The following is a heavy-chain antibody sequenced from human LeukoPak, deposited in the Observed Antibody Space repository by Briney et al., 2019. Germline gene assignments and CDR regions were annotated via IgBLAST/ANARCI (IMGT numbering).Heavy chain of an antibody. V-gene: IGHV1-46*01. CDR3: ARDLSPHYDILTGYYTNWFDP. J-gene: IGHJ5*02. D-gene: IGHD3-9*01. CDR2: INPSGGST. Sequence: ASVKVSCKASGYTFTSYYMHWVRQAPGQGLEWMGIINPSGGSTSYAQKFQGRVTMTRDTSTSTVYMELSSLRSEDTAVYYCARDLSPHYDILTGYYTNWFDPWGQGTPVTVSS. CDR1: GYTFTSYY.